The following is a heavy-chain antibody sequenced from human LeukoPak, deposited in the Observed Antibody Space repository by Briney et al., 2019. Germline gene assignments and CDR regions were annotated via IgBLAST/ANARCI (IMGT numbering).Heavy chain of an antibody. V-gene: IGHV4-34*01. D-gene: IGHD2/OR15-2a*01. J-gene: IGHJ5*02. Sequence: SETLSLTCAVYGGSFSGYYWSWIRQPPGKGLEWIGEINHSGSTNYNPSLKSRVTISVGTSKNQFSLKLSSVTAADTAVYYCARVAFSYNWFDPWGQGTLVTVSS. CDR2: INHSGST. CDR3: ARVAFSYNWFDP. CDR1: GGSFSGYY.